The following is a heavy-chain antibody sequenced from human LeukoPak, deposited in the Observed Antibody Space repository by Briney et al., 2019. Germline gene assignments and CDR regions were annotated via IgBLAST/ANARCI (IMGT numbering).Heavy chain of an antibody. Sequence: PGGSLRLSCAASGFTFSSYGMHWVRQAPGKGLEWVAVISYDGSNKYYADSVKGRFTISRDNSKNTLYLQMNSLRAEDTAVYYCARDPVRDYDFWSGYFRPFMDPVWGQGTTVTASS. CDR1: GFTFSSYG. CDR2: ISYDGSNK. J-gene: IGHJ6*02. D-gene: IGHD3-3*01. V-gene: IGHV3-30*03. CDR3: ARDPVRDYDFWSGYFRPFMDPV.